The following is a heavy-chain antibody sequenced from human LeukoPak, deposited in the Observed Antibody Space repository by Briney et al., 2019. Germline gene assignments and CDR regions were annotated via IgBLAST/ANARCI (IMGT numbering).Heavy chain of an antibody. CDR3: ARGRERPTGGYNWFDP. CDR1: RYTFTSYD. J-gene: IGHJ5*02. V-gene: IGHV1-8*01. D-gene: IGHD1-14*01. Sequence: ASVKVSCKASRYTFTSYDINWVRQATGQGLEWMGWMNPNSGNTGYAQKFQGRVTMTRNTSTSTAYMELSSLRSEDTAVYYCARGRERPTGGYNWFDPWGQGTLVTVSS. CDR2: MNPNSGNT.